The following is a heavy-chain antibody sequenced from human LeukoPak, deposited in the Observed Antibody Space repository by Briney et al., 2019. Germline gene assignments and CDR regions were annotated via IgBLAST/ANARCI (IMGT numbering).Heavy chain of an antibody. CDR1: GFTFSSYA. CDR2: IIGSGVST. V-gene: IGHV3-23*01. CDR3: VKDERNWNYNLASQTYD. Sequence: GGSLRLSCAASGFTFSSYAMSWVRPAPGKGLEWVSAIIGSGVSTYYADSVKGRFTVYRDNSKNTLYLQMSSVRAEDTAVYYCVKDERNWNYNLASQTYDWGQGTLVTVSS. D-gene: IGHD1-7*01. J-gene: IGHJ4*02.